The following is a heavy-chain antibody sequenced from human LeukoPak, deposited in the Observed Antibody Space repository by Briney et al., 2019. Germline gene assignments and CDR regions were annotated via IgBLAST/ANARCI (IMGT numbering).Heavy chain of an antibody. CDR1: GFTFSAYW. CDR2: INSDGSDT. Sequence: GGSLRLSCAASGFTFSAYWMHWVRQAPGKGPVWVSHINSDGSDTSYADSVKGRFTISRDNSKNTLYLQMNSLRAEDTAVYYCANPYDFWSGSDYWGQGTLVTVSS. J-gene: IGHJ4*02. CDR3: ANPYDFWSGSDY. D-gene: IGHD3-3*01. V-gene: IGHV3-74*01.